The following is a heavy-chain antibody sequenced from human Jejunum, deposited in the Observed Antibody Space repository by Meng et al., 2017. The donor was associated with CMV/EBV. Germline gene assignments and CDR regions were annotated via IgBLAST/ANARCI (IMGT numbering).Heavy chain of an antibody. CDR3: AKDSPILMVYANYFDY. V-gene: IGHV3-23*01. D-gene: IGHD2-8*01. CDR1: FSFRNFD. Sequence: FSFRNFDMSWARQAPGKGLEWVSTISGSGGTIYYADSVKGRFTISRDNSKNTLYLQMNSLRAEDTAVYYCAKDSPILMVYANYFDYWGQGTPVTVSS. J-gene: IGHJ4*02. CDR2: ISGSGGTI.